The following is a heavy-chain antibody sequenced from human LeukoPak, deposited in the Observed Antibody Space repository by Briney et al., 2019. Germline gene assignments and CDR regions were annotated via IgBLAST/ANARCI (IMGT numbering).Heavy chain of an antibody. CDR3: ARHRSGGSQDDAFDI. CDR1: GGSFSGYY. CDR2: IKQDGSEK. Sequence: ETLSLTCAVYGGSFSGYYWSWIRQPPGKGLEWVADIKQDGSEKYYVDSVKGRFTISRQNAKNSVFLQMNSLRAEDTAVYYCARHRSGGSQDDAFDIWGQGTMVTVSS. J-gene: IGHJ3*02. D-gene: IGHD2-15*01. V-gene: IGHV3-7*01.